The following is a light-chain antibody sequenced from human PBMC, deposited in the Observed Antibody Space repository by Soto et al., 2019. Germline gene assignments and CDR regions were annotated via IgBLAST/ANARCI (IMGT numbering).Light chain of an antibody. CDR3: QSYDISLSGYV. CDR1: NSNIGAGYD. V-gene: IGLV1-40*01. Sequence: QLVLTQPPSVSGAPGQRVTISCTGSNSNIGAGYDVHWYQHLPGTAPKLLIYNNSNRPSGVPDRFSGSKSGTSASLAITGLQAEDEADYYCQSYDISLSGYVFGTGTKLTVL. J-gene: IGLJ1*01. CDR2: NNS.